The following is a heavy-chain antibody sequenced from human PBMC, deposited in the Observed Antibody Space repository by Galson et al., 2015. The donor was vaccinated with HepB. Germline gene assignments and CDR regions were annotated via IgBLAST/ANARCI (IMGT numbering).Heavy chain of an antibody. Sequence: SVKVSCKASGYIFSGYYMHWVRQAPGQGLEWMGWINPNSGDTKYAQSFQGRVTMIRDTSIRTAYMELNRLTSDDTAVYYCAREYRTLSGSYGMDVWGQGTTVTVSS. J-gene: IGHJ6*02. CDR2: INPNSGDT. V-gene: IGHV1-2*02. CDR3: AREYRTLSGSYGMDV. CDR1: GYIFSGYY. D-gene: IGHD1-26*01.